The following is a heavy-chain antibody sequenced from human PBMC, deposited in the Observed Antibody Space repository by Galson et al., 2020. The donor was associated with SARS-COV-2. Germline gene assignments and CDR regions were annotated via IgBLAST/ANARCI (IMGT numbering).Heavy chain of an antibody. CDR2: IRSKAYGGTA. CDR1: GFTFGDYG. J-gene: IGHJ4*02. D-gene: IGHD3-16*01. V-gene: IGHV3-49*04. Sequence: PGGSLRLSCTASGFTFGDYGMNWVRQAPGKGLEWVGLIRSKAYGGTAEYAAPVKGRFTIPRDDSKSIAYLQMNTLKTEDTGVYYCIRGGGENSWGQGTLVAVSS. CDR3: IRGGGENS.